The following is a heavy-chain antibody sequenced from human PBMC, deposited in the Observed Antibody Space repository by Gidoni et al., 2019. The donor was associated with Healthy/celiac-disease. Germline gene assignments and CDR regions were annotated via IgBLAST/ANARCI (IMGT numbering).Heavy chain of an antibody. CDR2: ISGSGGST. CDR1: GFTFSSYA. J-gene: IGHJ3*02. Sequence: EVQLLESGGGLVQPGGSLRLSWAACGFTFSSYAMSWVRQAPGKGLEWVSAISGSGGSTYYADSVKGRFTISRDNSKNTLYLQMNSLRAEDTAVYYCATSVVVINSAFDIWGQGTMVTVSS. D-gene: IGHD3-22*01. V-gene: IGHV3-23*01. CDR3: ATSVVVINSAFDI.